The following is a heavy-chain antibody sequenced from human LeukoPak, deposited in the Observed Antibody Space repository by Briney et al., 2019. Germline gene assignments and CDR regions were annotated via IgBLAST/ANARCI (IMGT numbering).Heavy chain of an antibody. CDR1: GYSFTSYW. V-gene: IGHV5-51*01. CDR2: IYPGDSDT. D-gene: IGHD1-14*01. CDR3: ARHTGRGSSAPYNSAQAPYYMDV. Sequence: GESVKISCKGSGYSFTSYWIGWVRQMPGKGLEWMGIIYPGDSDTRYSPSFQGQVTISADKSISTAYLQWSSLKASDTAMYYCARHTGRGSSAPYNSAQAPYYMDVWGKGTTVTVSS. J-gene: IGHJ6*03.